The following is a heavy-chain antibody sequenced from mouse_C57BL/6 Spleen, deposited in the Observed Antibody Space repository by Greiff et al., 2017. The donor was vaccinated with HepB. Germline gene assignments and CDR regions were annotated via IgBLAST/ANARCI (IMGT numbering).Heavy chain of an antibody. Sequence: QVQLQQSGAELVKPGASVTLSCKASGYTFTSYWMHWVKQRPGRGLEWIGRIDPNSGGTKYNEKFKSQATLTVDKPSSTAYMQLSSLTSEDSAVSYCASRAYPHYLDYWGQGTTLTVSS. J-gene: IGHJ2*01. CDR1: GYTFTSYW. CDR3: ASRAYPHYLDY. D-gene: IGHD3-1*01. V-gene: IGHV1-72*01. CDR2: IDPNSGGT.